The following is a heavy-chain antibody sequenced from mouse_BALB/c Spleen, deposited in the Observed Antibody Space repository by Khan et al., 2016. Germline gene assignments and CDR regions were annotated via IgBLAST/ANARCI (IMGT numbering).Heavy chain of an antibody. Sequence: EVELVESGGGLVKPGGSLKLSCAASGFTFSSYAMSWVRQTPEKRLEWVASISSGGNTFYPDSLKGRFTISRDNARNILYLQMSSLRFEDTAMYYCTRGVTTVVDYFDYWGQGTTLTVSS. CDR1: GFTFSSYA. CDR2: ISSGGNT. D-gene: IGHD1-1*01. CDR3: TRGVTTVVDYFDY. J-gene: IGHJ2*01. V-gene: IGHV5-6-5*01.